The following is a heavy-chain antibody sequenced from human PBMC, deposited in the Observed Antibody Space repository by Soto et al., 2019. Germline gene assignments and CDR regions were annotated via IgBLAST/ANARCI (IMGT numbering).Heavy chain of an antibody. CDR2: ISGSGDST. Sequence: GSLRLSCAASGFTFSTYAMSWVRQAPGKGLEWVSAISGSGDSTYYADSVKGRFTISRDNSKNTLYLQMNSLRVEDTAVYYCAKDYYYDSSGPDYWGQGTLVTVSP. CDR1: GFTFSTYA. V-gene: IGHV3-23*01. CDR3: AKDYYYDSSGPDY. J-gene: IGHJ4*02. D-gene: IGHD3-22*01.